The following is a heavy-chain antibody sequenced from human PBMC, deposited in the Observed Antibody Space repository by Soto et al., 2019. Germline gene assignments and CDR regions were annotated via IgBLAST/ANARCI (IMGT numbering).Heavy chain of an antibody. Sequence: SVKVSCKASGGTFSSYAISWVRQAPGQGLEWMGWIIPIFGTANYAQKFQGRVTITADESTSTAYMELSSLRSGDTALYYCARDTLRGSYYYYYYGMDVWGQGTTVTVSS. CDR3: ARDTLRGSYYYYYYGMDV. D-gene: IGHD1-26*01. J-gene: IGHJ6*02. CDR1: GGTFSSYA. V-gene: IGHV1-69*01. CDR2: IIPIFGTA.